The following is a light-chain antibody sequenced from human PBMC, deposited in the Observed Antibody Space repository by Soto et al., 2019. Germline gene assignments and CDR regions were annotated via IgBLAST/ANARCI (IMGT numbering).Light chain of an antibody. J-gene: IGLJ1*01. Sequence: QSALTQPASVSGSPGQSITISCTGTSSDVGGYNYVSWYQQHPGKAPKLMLYEVSTRPSGVSNRFSGSKSGNTASLTISGLQAEDEADYYCSSYTSSSFYVFGTGTKLTVL. V-gene: IGLV2-14*01. CDR2: EVS. CDR3: SSYTSSSFYV. CDR1: SSDVGGYNY.